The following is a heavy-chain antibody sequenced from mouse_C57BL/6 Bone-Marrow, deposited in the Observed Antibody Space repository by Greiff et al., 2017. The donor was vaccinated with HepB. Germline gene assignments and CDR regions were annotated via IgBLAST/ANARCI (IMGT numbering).Heavy chain of an antibody. CDR3: TIPYYDGSSRGWFAY. CDR2: IDPENGDT. J-gene: IGHJ3*01. Sequence: EVQLQESGAELVRPGASVKLSCTASGFNIKDDYMHWVKQRPEQGLEWIGWIDPENGDTEYASKFQGKATITADTSSNTAYLQLSSLTSEDTAVYYCTIPYYDGSSRGWFAYWGQGTLVTVSA. CDR1: GFNIKDDY. D-gene: IGHD1-1*01. V-gene: IGHV14-4*01.